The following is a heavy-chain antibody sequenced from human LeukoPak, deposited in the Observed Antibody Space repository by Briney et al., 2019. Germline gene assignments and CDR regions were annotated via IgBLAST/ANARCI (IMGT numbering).Heavy chain of an antibody. CDR1: EFTFRTYG. V-gene: IGHV3-23*01. J-gene: IGHJ3*02. CDR3: AKRDTTMAKGAFDI. CDR2: IGSGGTT. Sequence: GGSLRLSCAASEFTFRTYGMSWVRQAPGKGLEWVSAIGSGGTTYYTDSVKGRFTISRDNSKATLYLQMSSLRAEDTAVYYCAKRDTTMAKGAFDIWGQGTTVTVSS. D-gene: IGHD5-18*01.